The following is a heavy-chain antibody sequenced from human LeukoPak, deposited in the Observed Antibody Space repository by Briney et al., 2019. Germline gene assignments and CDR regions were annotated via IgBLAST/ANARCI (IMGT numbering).Heavy chain of an antibody. D-gene: IGHD6-13*01. CDR3: ARDAVGQQLVQGEFDY. CDR2: INHSGST. V-gene: IGHV4-34*01. Sequence: SETLSLTCAVYGGSFSGYYWSWIRQPPGKGLEWIGEINHSGSTNYSPSLKSRVTISVDTSKNQFSLKLSSVTAADTAVYYCARDAVGQQLVQGEFDYWGQGTLVTVSS. CDR1: GGSFSGYY. J-gene: IGHJ4*02.